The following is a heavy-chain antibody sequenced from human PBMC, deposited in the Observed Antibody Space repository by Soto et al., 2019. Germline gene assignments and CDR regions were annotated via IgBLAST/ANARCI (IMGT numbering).Heavy chain of an antibody. D-gene: IGHD1-1*01. CDR1: GGSISSYY. CDR3: AKRATGTYFDY. J-gene: IGHJ4*02. CDR2: IYYSGST. V-gene: IGHV4-59*01. Sequence: ETLSLTCTVSGGSISSYYWSWIRQPPGKGLEWIGYIYYSGSTNYNPSLKSRVTISVDTSKNQFSLKLSSVTAADTAVYYCAKRATGTYFDYWGQGTLVTVSS.